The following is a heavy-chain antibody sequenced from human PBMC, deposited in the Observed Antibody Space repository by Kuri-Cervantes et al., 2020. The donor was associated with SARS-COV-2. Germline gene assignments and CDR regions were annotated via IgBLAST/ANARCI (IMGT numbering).Heavy chain of an antibody. CDR3: ARDGGYSYGYDKLRYYFDY. D-gene: IGHD5-18*01. Sequence: ASVKVSCKVSGYTLTELSMHWVRQAPGKGLEWMGGFDPEDGETIYAQKFQGRVTMTKDTSSNTAYMELRSLRSDDTAVYYCARDGGYSYGYDKLRYYFDYWGRGTLVTVSS. CDR2: FDPEDGET. J-gene: IGHJ4*02. V-gene: IGHV1-24*01. CDR1: GYTLTELS.